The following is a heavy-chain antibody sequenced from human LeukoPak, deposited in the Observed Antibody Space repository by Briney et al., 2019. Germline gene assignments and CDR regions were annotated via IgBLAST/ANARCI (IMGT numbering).Heavy chain of an antibody. CDR2: IYYSGST. V-gene: IGHV4-59*01. Sequence: SETLSLTCAVYGGSFSGYYWSWIRQPPGKGLEWIGYIYYSGSTNYNPSLKSRVTISVDTSKNQFSLKLSSVTAADTAVYYCARGLRYFDWLPDYWGQGTLVTVSS. J-gene: IGHJ4*02. D-gene: IGHD3-9*01. CDR1: GGSFSGYY. CDR3: ARGLRYFDWLPDY.